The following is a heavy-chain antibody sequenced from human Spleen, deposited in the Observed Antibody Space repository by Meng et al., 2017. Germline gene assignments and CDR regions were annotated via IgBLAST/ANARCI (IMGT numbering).Heavy chain of an antibody. CDR2: MYYSGNT. CDR3: AGLPRDSSAGNWFDP. CDR1: AGSISTTSSF. Sequence: QLQLQESGPGLVKPSETLSLHCTVSAGSISTTSSFWAWIRQPPGKGLEWIASMYYSGNTYYNPSLRSRVTISVDTSKNQFSLNLSSVTAADTAMYYCAGLPRDSSAGNWFDPWGQGTLVTVSS. V-gene: IGHV4-39*01. D-gene: IGHD3-22*01. J-gene: IGHJ5*02.